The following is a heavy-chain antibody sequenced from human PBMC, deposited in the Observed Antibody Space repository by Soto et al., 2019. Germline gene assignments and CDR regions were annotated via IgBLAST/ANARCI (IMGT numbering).Heavy chain of an antibody. CDR1: GFTFSSYS. CDR2: IKEDGSEK. CDR3: ARPERNSKYHPLLS. D-gene: IGHD1-1*01. Sequence: GGSLRLSCAASGFTFSSYSMNWVRQAPGKGLEWVANIKEDGSEKFSVDSVRGRFTISRDNAKNSLYLQMNSLRADDTAVYYCARPERNSKYHPLLSWGQGTLVTVSS. J-gene: IGHJ4*02. V-gene: IGHV3-7*01.